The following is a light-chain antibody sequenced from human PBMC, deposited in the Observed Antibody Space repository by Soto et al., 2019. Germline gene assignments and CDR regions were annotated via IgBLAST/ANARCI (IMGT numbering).Light chain of an antibody. J-gene: IGKJ3*01. V-gene: IGKV1-39*01. CDR2: AAS. CDR1: QSISSY. Sequence: DIQMTQSPSCLSASVGDGVTITCRASQSISSYLNWYQQKPGKAPKLLIYAASSLQSGVPSRFSGSGSGTNCTLTISSLQPKDFATYYCQQSYSTPFTFGPGTKVDIK. CDR3: QQSYSTPFT.